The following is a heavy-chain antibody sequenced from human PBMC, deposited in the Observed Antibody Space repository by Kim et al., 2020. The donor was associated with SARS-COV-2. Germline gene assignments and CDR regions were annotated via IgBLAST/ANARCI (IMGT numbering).Heavy chain of an antibody. J-gene: IGHJ4*02. CDR1: RFTFSSYG. D-gene: IGHD2-15*01. CDR2: IWYDGSNK. V-gene: IGHV3-33*06. CDR3: AKERRKYCSGGSCHLEY. Sequence: GGSLRLSSAASRFTFSSYGLHWVRQAPGKGLEWVAVIWYDGSNKYHADSVKGRFTISRDNSKNTLYLQMNNLRAEDTAVYYCAKERRKYCSGGSCHLEYWGQGTLVTVSS.